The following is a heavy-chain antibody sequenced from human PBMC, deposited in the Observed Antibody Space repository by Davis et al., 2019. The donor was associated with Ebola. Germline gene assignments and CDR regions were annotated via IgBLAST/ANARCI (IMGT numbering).Heavy chain of an antibody. CDR2: IYSGGST. J-gene: IGHJ4*02. V-gene: IGHV3-53*01. CDR3: ARGPLRGVNY. CDR1: GFTVSSNY. D-gene: IGHD3-10*01. Sequence: GESLKISCAASGFTVSSNYMSWVRQAPGKGLEWVSVIYSGGSTYYADSVKGRFTISRDNSKNTLYLQMNSLRAEDTAVYYCARGPLRGVNYWGQGTLVTVSS.